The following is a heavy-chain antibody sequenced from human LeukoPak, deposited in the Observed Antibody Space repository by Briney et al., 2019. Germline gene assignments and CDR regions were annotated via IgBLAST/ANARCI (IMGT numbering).Heavy chain of an antibody. CDR3: ARGNILSGYCFDF. V-gene: IGHV4-34*01. CDR2: IHYTGAT. J-gene: IGHJ4*02. Sequence: SETLSLTCAVYGGPINWYYLSWIRQPPGKGLEWVGEIHYTGATSYNPSLKSRTTISIDTSKNQVSLKLSSVTAADTAVYYYARGNILSGYCFDFWGQGALVTVSS. CDR1: GGPINWYY. D-gene: IGHD3-9*01.